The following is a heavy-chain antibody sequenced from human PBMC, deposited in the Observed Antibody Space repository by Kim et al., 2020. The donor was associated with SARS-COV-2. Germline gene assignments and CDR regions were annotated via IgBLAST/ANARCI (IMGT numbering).Heavy chain of an antibody. J-gene: IGHJ4*02. CDR3: ARRRRDGSTLVFDY. D-gene: IGHD5-12*01. CDR1: GGSISSYY. V-gene: IGHV4-59*01. Sequence: SETLSLTCTVSGGSISSYYWSWIRQPPGKGLEWIGYIYYSGSTNYNPSLKSRVTISVDTSKNQFSLKLSSVTAADTAVYYCARRRRDGSTLVFDYWGQGTLVTVSS. CDR2: IYYSGST.